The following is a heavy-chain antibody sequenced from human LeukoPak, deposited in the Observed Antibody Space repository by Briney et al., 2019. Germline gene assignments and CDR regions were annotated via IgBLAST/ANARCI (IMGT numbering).Heavy chain of an antibody. CDR3: AAPGASGFVGNFWSGPLDF. V-gene: IGHV1-46*01. D-gene: IGHD3-3*01. J-gene: IGHJ4*02. CDR2: INPSAGST. CDR1: GYTFTSHY. Sequence: VASVTVSCRASGYTFTSHYMHWVRPAPGQGLEWMGIINPSAGSTSYPQKFQGRVTMTRDTSTSTVYMELSSLGSEDTAVYYCAAPGASGFVGNFWSGPLDFWGQGTLVTVSS.